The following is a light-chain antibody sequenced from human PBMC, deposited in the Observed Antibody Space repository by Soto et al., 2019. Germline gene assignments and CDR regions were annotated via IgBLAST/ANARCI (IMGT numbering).Light chain of an antibody. CDR1: QSTSTW. J-gene: IGKJ1*01. CDR2: KAS. Sequence: DIQMTQSPSTLSASVGDRVTITCRASQSTSTWLAWYQHKPGKAPNLLIYKASSLESGVPSRFSGSGSGTEFTLTISSLQADGVATYYCQQYGRYRTFGQGTKVEIK. CDR3: QQYGRYRT. V-gene: IGKV1-5*03.